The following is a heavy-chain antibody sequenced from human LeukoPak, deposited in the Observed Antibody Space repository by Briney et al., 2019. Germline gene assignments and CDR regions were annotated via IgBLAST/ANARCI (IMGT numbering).Heavy chain of an antibody. CDR2: INPSGGST. CDR1: GYTFTSYY. V-gene: IGHV1-46*01. D-gene: IGHD4-11*01. J-gene: IGHJ5*02. Sequence: ASVKVSCKASGYTFTSYYMHWVRQAPGQGLEWMGIINPSGGSTSYAQKFQGRVTMTRDTSTSTVYMELSSLRSEDTAVYSCARARTTNWFDPWGQGTLVTVSS. CDR3: ARARTTNWFDP.